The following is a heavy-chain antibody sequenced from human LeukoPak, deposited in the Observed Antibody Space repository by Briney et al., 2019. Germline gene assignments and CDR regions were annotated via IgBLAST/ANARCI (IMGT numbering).Heavy chain of an antibody. Sequence: GGSLRLSCVASGFTFTSFWMTWVRQSPGKGLEWVTNINRDATNTTYVASVKGRFTISRDTAKNSLFLHMSSLRAEDTAVYYCATAPAAADSSWGQGTLVAVSS. CDR2: INRDATNT. D-gene: IGHD6-13*01. CDR1: GFTFTSFW. CDR3: ATAPAAADSS. J-gene: IGHJ5*02. V-gene: IGHV3-7*01.